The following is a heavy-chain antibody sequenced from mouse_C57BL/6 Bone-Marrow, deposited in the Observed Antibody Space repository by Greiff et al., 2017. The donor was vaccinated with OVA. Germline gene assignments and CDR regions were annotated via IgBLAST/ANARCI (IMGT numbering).Heavy chain of an antibody. D-gene: IGHD1-1*01. J-gene: IGHJ1*03. V-gene: IGHV2-9-1*01. Sequence: VQLMESGPGLVAPSQSLSITCTVSGFSLTSYAISWVRQPPGKGLEWLGVIWTGGGTNDNSALKSRLSISKDNSKSQVFLKMNSLQTDDTARYYCARNPITTVVEDWYFDVWGTGTTVTVSS. CDR2: IWTGGGT. CDR3: ARNPITTVVEDWYFDV. CDR1: GFSLTSYA.